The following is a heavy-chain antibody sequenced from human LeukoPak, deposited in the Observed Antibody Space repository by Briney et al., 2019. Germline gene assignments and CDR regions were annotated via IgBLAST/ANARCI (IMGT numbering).Heavy chain of an antibody. CDR1: GFTLSNAW. CDR2: IKSKTDGGTT. J-gene: IGHJ4*02. D-gene: IGHD3-10*01. V-gene: IGHV3-15*01. CDR3: TTRSRYFQHFDY. Sequence: GGSLRLSCAASGFTLSNAWMSWVRQAPGKGLEWVGRIKSKTDGGTTDYAAPVKGRFTISRDDSKNTLYLQMNSLKTEDTAVYYCTTRSRYFQHFDYWGQGTLGTVSS.